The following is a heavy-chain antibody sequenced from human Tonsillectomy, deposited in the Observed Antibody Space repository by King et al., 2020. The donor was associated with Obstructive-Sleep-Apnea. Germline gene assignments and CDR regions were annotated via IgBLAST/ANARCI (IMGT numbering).Heavy chain of an antibody. CDR3: GGYSRFDP. J-gene: IGHJ5*02. CDR1: GFTFSHYG. Sequence: VQLVESGGGVVQPGRSLRLSCAASGFTFSHYGMHWVRQAPGEGLEWVAIISYDGSDKYYADSLKGRFTISRDNSKSTLYLQMNSLGPEDTAVYYCGGYSRFDPWGQGTLVTVSS. V-gene: IGHV3-30*03. CDR2: ISYDGSDK. D-gene: IGHD6-13*01.